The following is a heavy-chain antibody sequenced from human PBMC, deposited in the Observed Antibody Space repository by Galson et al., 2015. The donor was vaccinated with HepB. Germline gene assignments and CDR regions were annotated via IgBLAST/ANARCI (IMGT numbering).Heavy chain of an antibody. Sequence: QSGAEVKKPGESLRISCKGSGYSFSSHWIGWVRQTPGKGLEWMGLIYPVDSDTRYSPSFRGQIAMSVDTSISTAYLQWNSLRASDTGICYCGRHFTSQTNYHQMEVWGKGTTVTVSS. D-gene: IGHD1-1*01. V-gene: IGHV5-51*01. CDR1: GYSFSSHW. CDR2: IYPVDSDT. J-gene: IGHJ6*04. CDR3: GRHFTSQTNYHQMEV.